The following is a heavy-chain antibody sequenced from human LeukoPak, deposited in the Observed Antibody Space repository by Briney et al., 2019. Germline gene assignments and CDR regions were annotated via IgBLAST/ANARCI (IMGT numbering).Heavy chain of an antibody. CDR3: AKEGQDEPAADYYYYYYMDV. Sequence: GGSLRLSCAASGFTFSSYSMNWVRQAPGKGLEWVSSISSSSSYIYYADSVKGRFTISRDNAKNSLYLQMNSLRAEDTAVYYCAKEGQDEPAADYYYYYYMDVWGKGTTVTVSS. CDR2: ISSSSSYI. CDR1: GFTFSSYS. V-gene: IGHV3-21*01. J-gene: IGHJ6*03. D-gene: IGHD2-2*01.